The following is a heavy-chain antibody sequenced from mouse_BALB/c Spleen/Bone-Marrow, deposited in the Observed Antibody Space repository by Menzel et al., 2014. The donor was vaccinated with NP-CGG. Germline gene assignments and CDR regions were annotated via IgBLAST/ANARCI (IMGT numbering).Heavy chain of an antibody. CDR2: INPNNDGS. CDR3: ARGKTYAMDY. V-gene: IGHV1-14*01. Sequence: VQLKESGPELVKPGASVKMSCKASGYTFTSYVMHWVKQKPGQGLEWIGYINPNNDGSKYNEKFKGKATLTSDKSSSTAYMELSSLTSEDSAVYYCARGKTYAMDYWGQGTSVTVSS. D-gene: IGHD2-1*01. CDR1: GYTFTSYV. J-gene: IGHJ4*01.